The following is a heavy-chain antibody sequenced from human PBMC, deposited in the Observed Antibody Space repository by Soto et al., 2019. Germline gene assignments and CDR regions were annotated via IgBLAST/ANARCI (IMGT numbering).Heavy chain of an antibody. Sequence: GGSLRLSCAASGFTFSSYAMSWVRQAPGKGLEWVSAISGSGGSTYYADSVKGRFTISRDNSKNTLYLQMNSLRAEDTAVYYCAKDAPIVVVPAAMSLYNWFDPWGQGTLVTVSS. D-gene: IGHD2-2*01. CDR1: GFTFSSYA. J-gene: IGHJ5*02. CDR3: AKDAPIVVVPAAMSLYNWFDP. CDR2: ISGSGGST. V-gene: IGHV3-23*01.